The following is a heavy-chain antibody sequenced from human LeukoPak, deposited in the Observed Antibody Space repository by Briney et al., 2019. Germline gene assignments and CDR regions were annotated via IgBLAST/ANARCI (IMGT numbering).Heavy chain of an antibody. CDR3: ASSGWSDAFDI. D-gene: IGHD3-3*01. Sequence: SEPRSFTCTVPGTPIRGNYWSWIGQPPGKGLRGIGRIYTSGGTNNTPSPKSRVTIPVDTPKNQFPLRRSSVTAPTTAVYYCASSGWSDAFDIWGQGAMVTVSS. CDR1: GTPIRGNY. J-gene: IGHJ3*02. V-gene: IGHV4-4*07. CDR2: IYTSGGT.